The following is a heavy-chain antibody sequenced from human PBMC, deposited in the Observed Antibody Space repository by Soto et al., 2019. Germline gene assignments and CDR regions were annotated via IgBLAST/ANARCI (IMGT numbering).Heavy chain of an antibody. CDR1: GFTFSSYA. D-gene: IGHD2-15*01. J-gene: IGHJ3*02. V-gene: IGHV3-23*01. CDR3: AKDRVAGTIAFDI. Sequence: PGGSLSLSCAASGFTFSSYAMSWVRQAPGKGLEWVSAISGSGGSTYYADSVKGRFTISRDNSKNTLYLQMNSLRAEDTAVYYCAKDRVAGTIAFDIWGQGTMVTVSS. CDR2: ISGSGGST.